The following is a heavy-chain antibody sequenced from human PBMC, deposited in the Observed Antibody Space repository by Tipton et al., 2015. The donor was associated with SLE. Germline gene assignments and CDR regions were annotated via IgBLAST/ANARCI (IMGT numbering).Heavy chain of an antibody. CDR1: GGSISSSSYY. Sequence: LRLSCTVSGGSISSSSYYWGWIRQPPGKGLEWIGSMYYRGSTYYNPSLKSRVTISVDTSKNQFSLKLRSVTAADTAVYYCAGTIAARRVGGWYFDYWGKG. V-gene: IGHV4-39*01. D-gene: IGHD6-6*01. J-gene: IGHJ4*02. CDR3: AGTIAARRVGGWYFDY. CDR2: MYYRGST.